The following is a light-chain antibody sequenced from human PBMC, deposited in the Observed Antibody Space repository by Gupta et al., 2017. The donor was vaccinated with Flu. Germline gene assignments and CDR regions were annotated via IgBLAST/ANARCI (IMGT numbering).Light chain of an antibody. V-gene: IGKV1-8*01. CDR3: QQYYSYPRT. CDR1: QGISSY. Sequence: GDRVTITCRASQGISSYLAWSQQKPGKAPKLLIYAASTLQSGVPSRFSGSGSGTDFTLTISCLQSEDFATYYCQQYYSYPRTFGQGTKVEIK. J-gene: IGKJ1*01. CDR2: AAS.